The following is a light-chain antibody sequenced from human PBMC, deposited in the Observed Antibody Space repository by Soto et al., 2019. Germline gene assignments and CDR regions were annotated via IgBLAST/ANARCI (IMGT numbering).Light chain of an antibody. V-gene: IGKV3D-15*01. CDR2: GPS. Sequence: ERTMTKAPAARSWSAGETATLACRPSQSVSSNLAWYQQTPGQAPRFLIYGPSTRATGIPARFSGSGSGTEFTLTISSLQSEDLAGYYCQQHSNRPPRTFGQVTRLEV. CDR1: QSVSSN. CDR3: QQHSNRPPRT. J-gene: IGKJ5*01.